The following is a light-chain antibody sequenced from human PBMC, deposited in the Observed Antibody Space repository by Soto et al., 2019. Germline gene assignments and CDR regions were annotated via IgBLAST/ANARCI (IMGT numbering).Light chain of an antibody. V-gene: IGKV3-15*01. CDR3: QQYNNWPPIFT. CDR2: GAS. CDR1: QSVSSN. J-gene: IGKJ3*01. Sequence: EIEMTQSPATLSVSPGERATLSCRASQSVSSNLAWYQQKPGQAPRLLIYGASTRATGIPARFSGSGSGTEFTLTISSLKSQDFAVYYCQQYNNWPPIFTFGPGTKVDIK.